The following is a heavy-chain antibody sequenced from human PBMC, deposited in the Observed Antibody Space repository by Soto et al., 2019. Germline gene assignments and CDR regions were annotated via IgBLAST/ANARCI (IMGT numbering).Heavy chain of an antibody. CDR2: IIPIFGTA. V-gene: IGHV1-69*01. CDR1: GGTFSSYA. Sequence: QVQLVQSGAEVKKPGSSVKVSCKASGGTFSSYAISWVRQAPGQGLEWVGGIIPIFGTANYAQKFQGRVTITADESTSTAYMELSSLRSEDTAVYYCARVGRYCSGGSCYLTEYFQHWGQGTLVTVSS. CDR3: ARVGRYCSGGSCYLTEYFQH. J-gene: IGHJ1*01. D-gene: IGHD2-15*01.